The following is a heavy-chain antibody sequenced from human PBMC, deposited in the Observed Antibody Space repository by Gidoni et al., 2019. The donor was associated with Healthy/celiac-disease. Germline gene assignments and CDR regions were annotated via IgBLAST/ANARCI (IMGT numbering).Heavy chain of an antibody. J-gene: IGHJ4*02. CDR1: GFTFSSYG. D-gene: IGHD2-15*01. CDR3: AKDRGSGPGYYFDY. V-gene: IGHV3-30*18. CDR2: ISYDGSNK. Sequence: QVQLVESGGGVVQPGRSLRLSCAAPGFTFSSYGMHWVRQAPGKGLEWVAVISYDGSNKYYADSVKGRFTISRDNSKNTLYLPMNSLRSADTAVYYCAKDRGSGPGYYFDYWGQGTLVTVSS.